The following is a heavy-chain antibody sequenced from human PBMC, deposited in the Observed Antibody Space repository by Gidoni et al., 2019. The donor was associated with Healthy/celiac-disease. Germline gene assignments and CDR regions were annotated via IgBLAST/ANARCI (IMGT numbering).Heavy chain of an antibody. CDR1: GFTFDDYA. V-gene: IGHV3-9*01. J-gene: IGHJ6*02. CDR3: AKDDQPYYDSSGYPMDV. CDR2: ISWNSCSI. D-gene: IGHD3-22*01. Sequence: EVQLVESGGGLVQPGRSLRLSCAAYGFTFDDYAMHWVRKAPGQGLEWVSGISWNSCSIGYADSVNGRFTISRDNAKNSLYLKMSSLRAEDTALYYCAKDDQPYYDSSGYPMDVWGQGTTVTVSS.